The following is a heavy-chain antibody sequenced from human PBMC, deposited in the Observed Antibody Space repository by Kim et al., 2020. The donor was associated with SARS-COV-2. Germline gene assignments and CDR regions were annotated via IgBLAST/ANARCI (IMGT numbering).Heavy chain of an antibody. V-gene: IGHV3-23*01. J-gene: IGHJ1*01. CDR2: ITRNDGRT. CDR1: GYAISTYA. CDR3: AKDHPSDGWPTFQH. D-gene: IGHD6-19*01. Sequence: GGSLRLSCVASGYAISTYAMSWVRQAPGKGLEWVSAITRNDGRTYYADSVRGRFTISRDSSKNTVYLQLNNVRTEDTAMYFCAKDHPSDGWPTFQHWGQGTLVTVS.